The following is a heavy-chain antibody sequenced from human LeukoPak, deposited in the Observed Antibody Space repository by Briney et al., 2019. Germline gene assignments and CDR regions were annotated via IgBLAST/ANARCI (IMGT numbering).Heavy chain of an antibody. J-gene: IGHJ4*02. D-gene: IGHD6-19*01. CDR3: AKERRTVAGTVCDY. CDR2: ISGHDGGT. V-gene: IGHV3-23*01. Sequence: KPGWSLRLSCAASGFTFSSYAMSWVRQGPGKGLEGVSGISGHDGGTYYVDSVKGRFSISRDNSKNTLYLQVNSLRAEDTAVYYCAKERRTVAGTVCDYWGQGTLVTVSS. CDR1: GFTFSSYA.